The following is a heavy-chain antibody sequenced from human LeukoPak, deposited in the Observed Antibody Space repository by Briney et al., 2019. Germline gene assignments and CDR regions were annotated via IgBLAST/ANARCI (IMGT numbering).Heavy chain of an antibody. D-gene: IGHD6-13*01. CDR3: ARQTSYTSTTHYFDY. Sequence: PSETLSLTCNVSGYSISSAYHWGWIRQPPGKGLEWIGSIHHSGSTYYNPSLKSRVTLSVDTSKNQLSLKLSSVTAADTAVHYCARQTSYTSTTHYFDYWGQGSLVTVSS. CDR2: IHHSGST. J-gene: IGHJ4*02. CDR1: GYSISSAYH. V-gene: IGHV4-38-2*02.